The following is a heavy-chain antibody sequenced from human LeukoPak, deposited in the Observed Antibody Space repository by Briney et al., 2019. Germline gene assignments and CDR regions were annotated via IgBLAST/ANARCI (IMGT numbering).Heavy chain of an antibody. CDR3: ARASTQASGGGGWPPYYYSGMDV. D-gene: IGHD6-19*01. J-gene: IGHJ6*04. CDR1: GYSFTSYW. V-gene: IGHV5-51*01. CDR2: IYPGDSDT. Sequence: GESLKISCKGSGYSFTSYWIGWVRQMPGKGLEWMGIIYPGDSDTRYSPSFQGQVTISADKSISTAYLQWSSLKASDTAMYYCARASTQASGGGGWPPYYYSGMDVGGKGTTVPVSS.